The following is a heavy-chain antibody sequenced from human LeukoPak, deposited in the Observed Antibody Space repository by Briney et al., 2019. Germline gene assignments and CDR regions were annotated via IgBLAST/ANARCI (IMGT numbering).Heavy chain of an antibody. Sequence: GGSLRLSCAASGFTFNSYWFHRVRQAPGKGLVWVSRINSDGSDTIYADSVKGRFTISRDNAKSTVYLQMNSLKAEDTAVYYCARGGYHHGFDIWGQGTMVTVSS. CDR3: ARGGYHHGFDI. J-gene: IGHJ3*02. CDR1: GFTFNSYW. D-gene: IGHD2-15*01. CDR2: INSDGSDT. V-gene: IGHV3-74*01.